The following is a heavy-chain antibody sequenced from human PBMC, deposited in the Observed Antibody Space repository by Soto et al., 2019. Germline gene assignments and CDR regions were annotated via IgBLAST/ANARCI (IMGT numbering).Heavy chain of an antibody. CDR2: LSYEGSNE. Sequence: GGSLRLSCVASGFTFSSYGMHWVRQAPGKGLEWVAVLSYEGSNEYYADSVKSRFTISRDNSKNTLYLQMNSLRAEDTAVYYCAKNHQRAPSRDGYNLIDYWGQGSLVTVSS. D-gene: IGHD5-12*01. V-gene: IGHV3-30*18. CDR1: GFTFSSYG. CDR3: AKNHQRAPSRDGYNLIDY. J-gene: IGHJ4*02.